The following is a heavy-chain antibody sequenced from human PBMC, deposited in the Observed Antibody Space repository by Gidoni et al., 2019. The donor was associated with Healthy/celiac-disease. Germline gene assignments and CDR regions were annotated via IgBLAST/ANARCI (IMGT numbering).Heavy chain of an antibody. Sequence: QVQLQDPGPGLVKPSETLSLTCTVSGGSIRSYYWSWIRQPPGKGLEWIGYIYYSGSTNYNPALKSRVTISVDTSKNQFSLKLSSVTAADTAVYYCAGSRAAAGRDWFDPWGQGTLVTVSS. CDR1: GGSIRSYY. CDR2: IYYSGST. J-gene: IGHJ5*02. CDR3: AGSRAAAGRDWFDP. V-gene: IGHV4-59*01. D-gene: IGHD6-13*01.